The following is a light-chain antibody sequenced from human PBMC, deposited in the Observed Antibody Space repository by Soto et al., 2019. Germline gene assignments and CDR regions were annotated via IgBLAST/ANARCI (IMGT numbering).Light chain of an antibody. J-gene: IGLJ2*01. CDR3: AVWDDSLRVVL. Sequence: QSVLTQPPSASGTPGQRVTISCSGGSSNIGSNTVNWYRQLPGTAPKLLIHSSDQRPSGVPDRFSGPKSGTSASLAISGLQSEDEADYYCAVWDDSLRVVLFGGGTKVTVL. V-gene: IGLV1-44*01. CDR2: SSD. CDR1: SSNIGSNT.